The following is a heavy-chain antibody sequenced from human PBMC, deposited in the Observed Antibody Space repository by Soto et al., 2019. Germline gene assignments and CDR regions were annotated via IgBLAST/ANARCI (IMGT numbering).Heavy chain of an antibody. V-gene: IGHV3-49*03. Sequence: GGSLRLSCTASGFTFGDYAMSWFRQAPGKGLEWVGFIRSKAYGGTTEYAASVKGRFTISRDDSKSIAYLQMNSLKTEDTAVYYCTRVPFGVVVAGEIDYWGQGTLVTVSS. J-gene: IGHJ4*02. CDR1: GFTFGDYA. D-gene: IGHD2-15*01. CDR2: IRSKAYGGTT. CDR3: TRVPFGVVVAGEIDY.